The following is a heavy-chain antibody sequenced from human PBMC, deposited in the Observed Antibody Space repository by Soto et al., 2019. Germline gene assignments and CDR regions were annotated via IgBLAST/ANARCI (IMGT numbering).Heavy chain of an antibody. CDR2: MNPNSGNT. CDR1: GYTFTSYD. J-gene: IGHJ6*02. V-gene: IGHV1-8*01. CDR3: AIKARDYDFWSGPTRSFYYYGLVV. D-gene: IGHD3-3*01. Sequence: GASVKVSCKASGYTFTSYDINWVRQATGQGLEWMGWMNPNSGNTGYAQKFQGRVTMTRNTSISTAYMELSSLRSEDTAVYYCAIKARDYDFWSGPTRSFYYYGLVVWGPGTTVTVSS.